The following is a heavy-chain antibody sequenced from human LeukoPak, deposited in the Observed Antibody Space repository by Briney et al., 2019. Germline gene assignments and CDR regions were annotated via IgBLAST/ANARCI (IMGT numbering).Heavy chain of an antibody. V-gene: IGHV3-21*01. CDR2: ISSSSSYI. J-gene: IGHJ5*02. CDR1: GFTFSSYI. CDR3: ARVLEHWFDP. Sequence: GGSLRLSCAASGFTFSSYIMNWVRQAPGKGLEWVSSISSSSSYIYYADSVKGRFTISRDNAKNSLYLQMNSLRAEDTAVYYCARVLEHWFDPWGQGTLVTISS.